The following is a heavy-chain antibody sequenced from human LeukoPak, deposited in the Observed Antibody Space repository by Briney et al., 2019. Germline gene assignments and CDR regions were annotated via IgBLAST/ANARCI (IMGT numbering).Heavy chain of an antibody. Sequence: PGRSLRLSCAASGFTFSSYGMHWVRQAPGKGLEWVAVISYDGSNKYYADSVKGRFTISRDNSKNTLCLQMNSLRAEDTAVYYCAKGGSGSDFWSGYYEGAFDYWGQGTLVTVSS. D-gene: IGHD3-3*01. V-gene: IGHV3-30*18. J-gene: IGHJ4*02. CDR1: GFTFSSYG. CDR2: ISYDGSNK. CDR3: AKGGSGSDFWSGYYEGAFDY.